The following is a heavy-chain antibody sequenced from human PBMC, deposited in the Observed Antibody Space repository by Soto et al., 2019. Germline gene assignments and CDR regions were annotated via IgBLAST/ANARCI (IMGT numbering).Heavy chain of an antibody. CDR3: ARVFSVRCGGSCVGGGFDY. Sequence: SETLSLTCTVSGGSISSGGYYWSWIRQHPGKGLEWIGYIYYSGSTYYNPSLKSRVTISVDTSKNQFSLKLSSVTAADTAVYYCARVFSVRCGGSCVGGGFDYWGKGTLVTVSS. J-gene: IGHJ4*02. CDR2: IYYSGST. D-gene: IGHD2-15*01. V-gene: IGHV4-31*03. CDR1: GGSISSGGYY.